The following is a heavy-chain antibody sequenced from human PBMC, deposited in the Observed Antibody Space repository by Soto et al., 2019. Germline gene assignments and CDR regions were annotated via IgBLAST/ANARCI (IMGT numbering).Heavy chain of an antibody. CDR3: AREDDDGYVFDY. V-gene: IGHV2-5*02. CDR1: GFSLSTSGVG. D-gene: IGHD2-2*03. J-gene: IGHJ4*02. CDR2: IYWDDDK. Sequence: SGRTLVNPTQTLTLTWTVSGFSLSTSGVGVGWIRQPPGKALEWLALIYWDDDKRYSPSLKSRLTITKDTSKNQVVLTMTNMDPVDTATYFFAREDDDGYVFDYWSQGTSVIVSS.